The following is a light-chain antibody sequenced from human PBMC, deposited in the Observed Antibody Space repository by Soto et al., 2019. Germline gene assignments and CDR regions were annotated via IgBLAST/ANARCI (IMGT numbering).Light chain of an antibody. CDR1: SSDVGGYNY. Sequence: HSALTQPASVSGSPGQSITISCTGTSSDVGGYNYVSWYQHHPGRAPKLMIYNAFDRPSGVSNRFSGSKSGNTASLTISGLQAEDEADYYCSSYRASNTVVFGGGTKLTVL. CDR3: SSYRASNTVV. CDR2: NAF. V-gene: IGLV2-14*03. J-gene: IGLJ2*01.